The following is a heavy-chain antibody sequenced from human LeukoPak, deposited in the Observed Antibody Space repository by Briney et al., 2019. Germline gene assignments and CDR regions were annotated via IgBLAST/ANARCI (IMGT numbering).Heavy chain of an antibody. V-gene: IGHV5-51*01. J-gene: IGHJ4*02. CDR1: GYSFTNYW. D-gene: IGHD5-18*01. Sequence: GESLKISCTGSGYSFTNYWIGWVRQMPGKGLEWMGIIYPDDSATRYRPSFQGQVTISADKSIATAYLQWSSLKASDTAMYYCARLQYSNGYVDYWGQGTLVTVSS. CDR3: ARLQYSNGYVDY. CDR2: IYPDDSAT.